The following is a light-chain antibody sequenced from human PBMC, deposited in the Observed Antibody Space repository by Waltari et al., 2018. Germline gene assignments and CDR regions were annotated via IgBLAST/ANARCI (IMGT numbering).Light chain of an antibody. Sequence: DIQMTQSPSTLSASVGDRVTITCLASQSISSWLDWYQQKPGKAPKLLIYKASSLESGVPSRFSGSGSGTEFTLTISSLQPDDFATYYCQQYNSYSPITFGQGTRLEIK. J-gene: IGKJ5*01. V-gene: IGKV1-5*03. CDR3: QQYNSYSPIT. CDR1: QSISSW. CDR2: KAS.